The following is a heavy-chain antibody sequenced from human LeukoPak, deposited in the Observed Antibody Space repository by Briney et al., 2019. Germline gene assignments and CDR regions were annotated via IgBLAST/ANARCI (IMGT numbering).Heavy chain of an antibody. D-gene: IGHD3-3*01. J-gene: IGHJ3*02. V-gene: IGHV4-59*01. Sequence: SVTLSLTCTVSGGSISGYYWSWIRQPPGRGLEWIGYIYHSGSTNYNASLKSRVTISVDTSKNHFSLKLSSVTAADTAVYYCARAGVGSIAFDIWGQGTMVTVSS. CDR3: ARAGVGSIAFDI. CDR2: IYHSGST. CDR1: GGSISGYY.